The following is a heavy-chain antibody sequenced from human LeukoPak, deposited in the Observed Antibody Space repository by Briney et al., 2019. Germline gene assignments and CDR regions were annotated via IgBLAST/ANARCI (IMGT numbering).Heavy chain of an antibody. CDR2: IYYSGST. Sequence: MPSETLSLTCTVSGGSISSSSYYWGWIRQPPGKGLEWIGSIYYSGSTYYNPSLKSRVTISVDTSKNQFSLKLSSVTAADTAVYYCARLNGYPQAHYFDYWGQGTLVTVSS. CDR1: GGSISSSSYY. CDR3: ARLNGYPQAHYFDY. D-gene: IGHD6-13*01. V-gene: IGHV4-39*01. J-gene: IGHJ4*02.